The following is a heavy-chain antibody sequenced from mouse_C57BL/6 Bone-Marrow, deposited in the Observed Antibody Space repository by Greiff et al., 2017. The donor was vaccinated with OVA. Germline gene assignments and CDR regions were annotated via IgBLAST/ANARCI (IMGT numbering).Heavy chain of an antibody. CDR3: ARNGDYGSSYDAMDY. Sequence: VQVVESGAELARPGASVKLSCKASGYTFTSYGISWVKQRTGQGLEWIGEIYPRSGNTYYNEKFKGKATLTADKSSSTAYMELRSLTSEDSAVYFCARNGDYGSSYDAMDYWGQGTSVTVSS. CDR2: IYPRSGNT. CDR1: GYTFTSYG. J-gene: IGHJ4*01. D-gene: IGHD1-1*01. V-gene: IGHV1-81*01.